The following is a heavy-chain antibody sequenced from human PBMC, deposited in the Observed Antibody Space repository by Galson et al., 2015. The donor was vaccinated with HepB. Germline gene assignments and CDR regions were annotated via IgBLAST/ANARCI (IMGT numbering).Heavy chain of an antibody. Sequence: PALVKPTQTLTLTCTFSEFSLNTGGVGVGWIRQPPGKALEWLALIYWDDDKRYSPSLKSRLTITKDTSKNQVVLTMPNMDPVDTATYYCVIVVIIAYYFDYWGQGTLVTVSS. CDR2: IYWDDDK. V-gene: IGHV2-5*02. CDR1: EFSLNTGGVG. CDR3: VIVVIIAYYFDY. J-gene: IGHJ4*02. D-gene: IGHD3-22*01.